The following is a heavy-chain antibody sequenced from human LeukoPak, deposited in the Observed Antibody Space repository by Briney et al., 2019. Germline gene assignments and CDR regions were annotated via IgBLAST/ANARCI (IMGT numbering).Heavy chain of an antibody. V-gene: IGHV1-8*01. CDR3: ARTRVGATPRDFDY. D-gene: IGHD1-26*01. J-gene: IGHJ4*02. CDR1: GYTFTSYD. CDR2: MNPNSGNT. Sequence: GASVKVSCKASGYTFTSYDINWVRQATGQGLEWMGWMNPNSGNTGYAQKFQGRVTMTRNTSISTAYMELRSLRSDDTAVYYCARTRVGATPRDFDYWGQGTLVTVSS.